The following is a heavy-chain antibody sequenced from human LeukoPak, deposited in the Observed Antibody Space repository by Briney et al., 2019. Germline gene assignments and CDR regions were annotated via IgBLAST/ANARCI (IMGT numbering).Heavy chain of an antibody. CDR2: ISYDGSNK. V-gene: IGHV3-30-3*01. CDR3: ARRPLYDFRGLDY. D-gene: IGHD3-3*01. CDR1: GFTFGSYA. Sequence: GGSLRLSCAASGFTFGSYAMHWVRQAPGKGLEWVAVISYDGSNKYYADSVKGRFTISRDNSKNTLYLQMNSLRAEDTAVYYCARRPLYDFRGLDYWGQGTLVTVSS. J-gene: IGHJ4*02.